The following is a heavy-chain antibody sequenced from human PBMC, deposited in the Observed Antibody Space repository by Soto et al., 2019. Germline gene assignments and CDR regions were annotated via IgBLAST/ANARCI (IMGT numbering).Heavy chain of an antibody. V-gene: IGHV1-69*13. D-gene: IGHD6-13*01. CDR1: GGTFSSYA. CDR2: IIPIFGTA. Sequence: GASVKGSCKASGGTFSSYAISWVRQAPGQGLEWMGGIIPIFGTANYAQKFQGRVTITADESTSTAYMELSSLRSEDTAVYYCARDRVAAAATGWFDPWGQGTLVTAPQ. CDR3: ARDRVAAAATGWFDP. J-gene: IGHJ5*02.